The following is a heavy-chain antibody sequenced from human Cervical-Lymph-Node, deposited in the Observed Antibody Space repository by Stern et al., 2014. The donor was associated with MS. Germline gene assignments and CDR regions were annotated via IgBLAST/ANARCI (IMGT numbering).Heavy chain of an antibody. V-gene: IGHV1-69*01. J-gene: IGHJ5*02. D-gene: IGHD6-13*01. Sequence: QVQLVQSGAEVKKPGSSVKVSCKASGGTFSTYVISWVRQAPGQGLEWMGGIIPTFATINYAQRFQGRVTITADESTNTAYMERNNLKPDDTAVYYCARVAGYSSTWFPGFDPWGQGTLVTVSS. CDR1: GGTFSTYV. CDR3: ARVAGYSSTWFPGFDP. CDR2: IIPTFATI.